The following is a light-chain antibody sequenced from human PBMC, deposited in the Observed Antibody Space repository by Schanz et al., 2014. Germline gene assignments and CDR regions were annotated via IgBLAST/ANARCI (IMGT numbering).Light chain of an antibody. CDR1: SSDVGSYGF. V-gene: IGLV2-23*02. Sequence: QSVLTQPASVSGSPGQSITISCTGTSSDVGSYGFVSWYQQHPGKAPKLMIYDVSIRPSGVPDRFSGSKSGNTASLPISGLQAEDYADYYCCSYAGSPYVFGTGTQLTVL. CDR2: DVS. CDR3: CSYAGSPYV. J-gene: IGLJ1*01.